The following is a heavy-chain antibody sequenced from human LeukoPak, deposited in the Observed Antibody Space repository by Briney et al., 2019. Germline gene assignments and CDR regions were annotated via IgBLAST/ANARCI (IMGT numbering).Heavy chain of an antibody. CDR3: ARGPHSAGDWDY. J-gene: IGHJ4*02. Sequence: SETLSLTCTVSGGSISSSSWSWIRQPPVKGLECIGYIYYTGSTNYSPSLKSRVTISVDTSKNQFSLKLSSVTAADTAVYYCARGPHSAGDWDYWGQGTLVTVSS. D-gene: IGHD2-21*02. CDR1: GGSISSSS. V-gene: IGHV4-59*01. CDR2: IYYTGST.